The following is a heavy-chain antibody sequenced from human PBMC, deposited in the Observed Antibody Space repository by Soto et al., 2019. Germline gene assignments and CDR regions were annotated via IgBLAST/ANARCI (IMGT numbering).Heavy chain of an antibody. CDR2: IWYDGSNK. CDR1: GFTFSSYG. Sequence: GGSLRLSCAASGFTFSSYGMHWVRQAPGKGLEWVAVIWYDGSNKYYADSVKGRFTISRDNSKNTLYLQMNSMRAEDTAVYYCARDPPYSGYPGDYGTDYWDQGTLVTVSS. D-gene: IGHD5-12*01. V-gene: IGHV3-33*01. CDR3: ARDPPYSGYPGDYGTDY. J-gene: IGHJ4*02.